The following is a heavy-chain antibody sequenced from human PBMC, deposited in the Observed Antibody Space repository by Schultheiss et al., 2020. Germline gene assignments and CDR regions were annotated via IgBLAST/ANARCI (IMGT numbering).Heavy chain of an antibody. Sequence: ASVKVSCKASGYTFIAYYMHWVRQAPGQGLEWMGWINPNNGGTNYAQKFQGSVTMTRDTSISTAYMELSRVRFDDTAVYYCARGGSGFIEGYWGQGTLVTVSS. CDR3: ARGGSGFIEGY. J-gene: IGHJ4*02. V-gene: IGHV1-2*02. D-gene: IGHD3-22*01. CDR1: GYTFIAYY. CDR2: INPNNGGT.